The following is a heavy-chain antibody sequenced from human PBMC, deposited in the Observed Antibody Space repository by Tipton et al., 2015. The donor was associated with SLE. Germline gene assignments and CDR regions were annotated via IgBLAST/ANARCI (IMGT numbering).Heavy chain of an antibody. D-gene: IGHD6-25*01. CDR1: GGSISSSSYY. CDR3: ARYGGFKFGI. Sequence: TLSLTCTVSGGSISSSSYYWGWIRQPPGKGLEWIGSIYYSGSTYYNPSLKSRVTISVDTSKNQFSLKLSSVTAADTAVYYCARYGGFKFGIWGRGTMVTVSS. V-gene: IGHV4-39*07. CDR2: IYYSGST. J-gene: IGHJ3*02.